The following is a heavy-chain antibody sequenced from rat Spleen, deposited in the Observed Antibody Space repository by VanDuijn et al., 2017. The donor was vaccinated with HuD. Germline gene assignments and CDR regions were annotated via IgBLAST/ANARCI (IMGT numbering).Heavy chain of an antibody. D-gene: IGHD1-9*01. J-gene: IGHJ2*01. CDR2: ISYDGSST. Sequence: EVQPVESGGGLVKPGRPLKLSCAPPRFTFRDYNMPWVRQAPKKGLERVATISYDGSSTYYRDSVKGRFTISRDNAKSTLYLQMNSLRSEDTANYYCARQLRVYSHFEYWGQGVMVTVSS. CDR1: RFTFRDYN. V-gene: IGHV5-7*01. CDR3: ARQLRVYSHFEY.